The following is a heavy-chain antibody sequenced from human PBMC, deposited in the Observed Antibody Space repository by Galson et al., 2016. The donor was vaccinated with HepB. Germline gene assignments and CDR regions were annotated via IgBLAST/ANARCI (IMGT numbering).Heavy chain of an antibody. CDR3: ACNRYYYNTTVAGPTNWFDP. CDR1: GVSITSGGYS. J-gene: IGHJ5*02. Sequence: TLSLTCAVSGVSITSGGYSWSWIRQPPGKGLEWIGYIYYLGSTYYNPSLESRVSISMDRSNNQFSLKLSSVAAADTAVYFCACNRYYYNTTVAGPTNWFDPWGQGTLVTVSA. CDR2: IYYLGST. V-gene: IGHV4-30-2*01. D-gene: IGHD3-22*01.